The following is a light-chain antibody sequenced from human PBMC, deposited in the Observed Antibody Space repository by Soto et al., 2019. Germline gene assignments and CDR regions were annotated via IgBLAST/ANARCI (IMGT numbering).Light chain of an antibody. CDR3: HQYGSSRT. V-gene: IGKV3-20*01. J-gene: IGKJ1*01. Sequence: EIVLTQSPGTLSLSPGERATLSCRASQSVSSSYLAWYQQKPGQAPRLLIYRTSNRATGIPDRFSGSGSGTDFTLTISRLEPEDFAVYYCHQYGSSRTFGQGTKVDIK. CDR2: RTS. CDR1: QSVSSSY.